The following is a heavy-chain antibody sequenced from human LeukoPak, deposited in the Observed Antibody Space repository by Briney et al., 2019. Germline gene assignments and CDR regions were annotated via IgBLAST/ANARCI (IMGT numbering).Heavy chain of an antibody. Sequence: PGGSLRLSCSASGFTFSSYIMNWVRQAPGKGLEWVSSISSSSSYIYYADSVKGRFTISRDNAKNSLYLQLNSLRDEDTAVYYCAKAFGTNGYFQLPIDFWGQGTLVTVSS. J-gene: IGHJ4*02. CDR1: GFTFSSYI. V-gene: IGHV3-21*04. CDR2: ISSSSSYI. D-gene: IGHD2-8*01. CDR3: AKAFGTNGYFQLPIDF.